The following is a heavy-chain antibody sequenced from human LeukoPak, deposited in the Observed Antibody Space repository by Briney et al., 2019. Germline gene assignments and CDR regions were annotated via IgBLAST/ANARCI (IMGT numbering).Heavy chain of an antibody. Sequence: ASVKVSCKASGYTFTSYGISWVRQAPGQGLEWMGWISAYNGNTNYAQKHQGRVTMTTDTSTSTAYMELRSLRSDDTAVYYCARDCAVAGTSYYYYGMDVWGQGTTVTVSS. V-gene: IGHV1-18*01. D-gene: IGHD6-19*01. CDR3: ARDCAVAGTSYYYYGMDV. CDR1: GYTFTSYG. CDR2: ISAYNGNT. J-gene: IGHJ6*02.